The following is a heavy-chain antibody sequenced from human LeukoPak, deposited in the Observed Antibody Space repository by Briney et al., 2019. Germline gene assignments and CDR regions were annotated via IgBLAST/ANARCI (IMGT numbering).Heavy chain of an antibody. D-gene: IGHD2-2*01. CDR2: IYYSGST. J-gene: IGHJ5*02. Sequence: SETLSLTCTVSGGSISSSSYYWGWLRQPPGKGLEWIGSIYYSGSTYYNPSLKSRVTISVDTSKNQFSLKLSSVTAADTAVYYCARVVIVVVPAARTNNWFDRWGQGTLVTVSS. CDR3: ARVVIVVVPAARTNNWFDR. CDR1: GGSISSSSYY. V-gene: IGHV4-39*01.